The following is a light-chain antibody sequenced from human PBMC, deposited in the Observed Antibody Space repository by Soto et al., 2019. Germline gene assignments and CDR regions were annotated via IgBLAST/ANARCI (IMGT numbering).Light chain of an antibody. V-gene: IGKV1-9*01. CDR1: QGISSF. CDR3: QQHNIYPIT. J-gene: IGKJ5*01. CDR2: AAS. Sequence: DIQLTQSPSFLSASVGDRVTITCRASQGISSFLAWSQHKPGKAPRLLIYAASTLQSGVPSRFSGSGSGTEFTLTITSLQPEDFATYYCQQHNIYPITFGQGTRLEIK.